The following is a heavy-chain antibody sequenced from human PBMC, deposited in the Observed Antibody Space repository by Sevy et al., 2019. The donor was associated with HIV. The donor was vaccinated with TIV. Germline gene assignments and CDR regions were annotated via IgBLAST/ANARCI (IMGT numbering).Heavy chain of an antibody. CDR2: IYTSGST. CDR3: ARLWFGELSNYYGMDV. CDR1: GGSISSYY. D-gene: IGHD3-10*01. J-gene: IGHJ6*02. Sequence: SETSLTCTVSGGSISSYYWSWIRQPAGKGLEWIGRIYTSGSTNYNPSLKSRVTMSVDTSKNQFSLKLSSVTAADTAVYYCARLWFGELSNYYGMDVWGQGTTVTVSS. V-gene: IGHV4-4*07.